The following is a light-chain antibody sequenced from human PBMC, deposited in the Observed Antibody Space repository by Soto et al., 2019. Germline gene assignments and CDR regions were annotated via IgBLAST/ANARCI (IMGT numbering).Light chain of an antibody. CDR2: RNN. V-gene: IGLV1-47*01. Sequence: QSVLTQPPSASGTPGQRVTISCSGSTSHIGSNYVYWYQQLPGTAPKLLIYRNNQRSSGVPDRFSGSKSGTSASLAISGLRSEDEADYYCAAWDDSLGGSWVFGGGTKLTVL. CDR1: TSHIGSNY. J-gene: IGLJ3*02. CDR3: AAWDDSLGGSWV.